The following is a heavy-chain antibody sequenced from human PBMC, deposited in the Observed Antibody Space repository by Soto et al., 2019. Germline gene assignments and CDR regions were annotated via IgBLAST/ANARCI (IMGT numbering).Heavy chain of an antibody. CDR3: ATDRPRFRGYYSSHYYYYGMDV. Sequence: ASVKVSCKVSGYTLTELSMHWVRQAPGKGLEWMGGFDPEDGETIYAQKFQGRVTMHEDTSTDTAYMELSSLRAEDTAVYYCATDRPRFRGYYSSHYYYYGMDVWGQGTTVTVSS. CDR1: GYTLTELS. D-gene: IGHD3-10*01. J-gene: IGHJ6*02. CDR2: FDPEDGET. V-gene: IGHV1-24*01.